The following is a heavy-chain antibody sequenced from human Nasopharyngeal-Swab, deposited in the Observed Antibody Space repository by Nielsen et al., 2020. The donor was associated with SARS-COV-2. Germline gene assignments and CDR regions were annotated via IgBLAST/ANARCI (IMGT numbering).Heavy chain of an antibody. CDR2: ISYDGSNK. D-gene: IGHD6-19*01. V-gene: IGHV3-30*04. J-gene: IGHJ3*02. CDR1: GFTFSSHA. Sequence: GGSLRLSFAASGFTFSSHAMHWVRQAPGKGLEWVAVISYDGSNKYYADSVKGRFTISRDNSKNTLYLQMNSLRAEDTAVYYCARTGYSSGWYPAAGAFDIWGQGTMVTVSS. CDR3: ARTGYSSGWYPAAGAFDI.